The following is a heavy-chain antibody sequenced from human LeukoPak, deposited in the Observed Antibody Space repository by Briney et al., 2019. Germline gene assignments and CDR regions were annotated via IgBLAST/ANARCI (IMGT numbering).Heavy chain of an antibody. CDR2: ISSSSSYI. CDR1: GFTFSRYS. CDR3: ARGDDYGDPIDY. V-gene: IGHV3-21*01. Sequence: GGSLRLSCAASGFTFSRYSMNWVRQAPGKGLEWVSSISSSSSYIYYADSVKGRFTISRDNAKNSLYLQMNSLRAEDTAVYYCARGDDYGDPIDYWGQGTLVTVSS. J-gene: IGHJ4*02. D-gene: IGHD4-17*01.